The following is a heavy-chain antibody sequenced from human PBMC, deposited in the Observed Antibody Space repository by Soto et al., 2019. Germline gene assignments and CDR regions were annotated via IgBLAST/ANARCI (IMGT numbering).Heavy chain of an antibody. CDR1: GLPFSNYA. V-gene: IGHV3-23*01. J-gene: IGHJ4*02. CDR2: ISASGYSA. Sequence: EAQLLESGGGLVQPGGSLRLSCAASGLPFSNYAMTWVRQAPGKGLEWVSIISASGYSAYYGGAVKGRFSTSRDNSMSTLYLQMNGLRAEDTAVYYCAKGDLLWDPFDLWGQGTLVTVSS. CDR3: AKGDLLWDPFDL. D-gene: IGHD3-16*01.